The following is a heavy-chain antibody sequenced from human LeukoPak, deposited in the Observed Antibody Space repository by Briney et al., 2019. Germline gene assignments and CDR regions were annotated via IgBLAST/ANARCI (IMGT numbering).Heavy chain of an antibody. D-gene: IGHD3-22*01. J-gene: IGHJ4*02. Sequence: SETLSLTCTVSGGSIRSTNYYWSWIRQDPAKGLEWIGYIYHSGSTYYNPALKSRVTISLDTSKDQFSLKLRSVTAADTAVYYCTRANYYDSTGYLPVVYPSDYWGQGTLVTVSS. CDR2: IYHSGST. CDR3: TRANYYDSTGYLPVVYPSDY. V-gene: IGHV4-31*03. CDR1: GGSIRSTNYY.